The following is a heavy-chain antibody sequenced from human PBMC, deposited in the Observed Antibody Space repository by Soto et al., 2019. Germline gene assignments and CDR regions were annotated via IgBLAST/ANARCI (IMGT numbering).Heavy chain of an antibody. CDR2: IYWDDDK. CDR3: AHGSGWLSDY. CDR1: GFSLTSPAVG. J-gene: IGHJ4*02. D-gene: IGHD6-19*01. Sequence: ITLKESGPTLVKPTQTLTLTCTFSGFSLTSPAVGVNWIRQPPGKALEWLALIYWDDDKQYSPSLKGRLTITKDTSKHQVVLTMTNMDPVATATYYCAHGSGWLSDYWGQGTLVTVSP. V-gene: IGHV2-5*02.